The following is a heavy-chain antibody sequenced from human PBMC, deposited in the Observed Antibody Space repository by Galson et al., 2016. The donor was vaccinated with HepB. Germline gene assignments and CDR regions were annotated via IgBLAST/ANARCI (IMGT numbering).Heavy chain of an antibody. V-gene: IGHV3-7*01. J-gene: IGHJ4*02. D-gene: IGHD3-10*01. Sequence: SLRLSCAASGFTFSNYWMSWVRQAPGKGLEWVANIQQTGVEKYYHDSVMGRFTISRDNAKDSLYLQMNSLRVEDTAVYYCVTYYYGLGMEYWGRGIPVTVS. CDR3: VTYYYGLGMEY. CDR1: GFTFSNYW. CDR2: IQQTGVEK.